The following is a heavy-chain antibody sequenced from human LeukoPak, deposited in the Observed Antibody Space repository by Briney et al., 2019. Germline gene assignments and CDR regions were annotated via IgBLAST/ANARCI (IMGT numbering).Heavy chain of an antibody. J-gene: IGHJ4*02. CDR1: SRYISGYY. CDR3: ARDRGGYSNTWFYFDY. CDR2: IYDSGTT. V-gene: IGHV4-59*01. D-gene: IGHD6-13*01. Sequence: PSDTLSLTCTVSSRYISGYYGSWIRQPPGKRLEWIGYIYDSGTTNYSPSLKSRVTISVDTSKNQFSLRLNSVTAADTAVYYCARDRGGYSNTWFYFDYWGQGTLVTVSS.